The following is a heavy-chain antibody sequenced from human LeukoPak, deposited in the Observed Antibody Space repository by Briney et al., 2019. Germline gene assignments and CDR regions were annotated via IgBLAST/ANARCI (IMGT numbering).Heavy chain of an antibody. CDR2: ISAYSSNT. Sequence: ASVKVSCKASGGTFSSYAISWVRQAPGQGLEWMGWISAYSSNTNYAQKLQGRVTMTTDTSTSTAYMELRSLRSDDTAVYYCARDAPIIYTSSPNWLDPWGQGTLVSVSS. CDR1: GGTFSSYA. V-gene: IGHV1-18*01. J-gene: IGHJ5*02. CDR3: ARDAPIIYTSSPNWLDP. D-gene: IGHD6-13*01.